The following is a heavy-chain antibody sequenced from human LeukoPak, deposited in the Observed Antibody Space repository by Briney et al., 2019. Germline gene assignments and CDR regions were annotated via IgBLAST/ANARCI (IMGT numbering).Heavy chain of an antibody. CDR3: ARGGDSSGWYGWFDP. J-gene: IGHJ5*02. CDR2: INPNSGVT. V-gene: IGHV1-2*02. Sequence: ASVKVSCKASGYTFTDYYMHWVRQAPGQGLEWMGWINPNSGVTMYAQNFQGRVTMTRDTSISTAYMDLSRLRSDDTAVYYCARGGDSSGWYGWFDPWGQGTLVTVSS. CDR1: GYTFTDYY. D-gene: IGHD6-13*01.